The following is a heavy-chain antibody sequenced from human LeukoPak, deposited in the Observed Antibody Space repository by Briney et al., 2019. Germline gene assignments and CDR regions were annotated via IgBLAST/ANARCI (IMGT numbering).Heavy chain of an antibody. J-gene: IGHJ3*02. CDR3: AREDSGNSDDSLDI. CDR2: INHSGST. Sequence: PSETLSLTCAVYSGSFSGYYWSWIRQPPGKGLEWIGEINHSGSTNYNPSLKSRVTISVDTSKNQFSLKLSSVTAADTAMYYCAREDSGNSDDSLDIWGQGTMVTVSS. V-gene: IGHV4-34*01. D-gene: IGHD4-23*01. CDR1: SGSFSGYY.